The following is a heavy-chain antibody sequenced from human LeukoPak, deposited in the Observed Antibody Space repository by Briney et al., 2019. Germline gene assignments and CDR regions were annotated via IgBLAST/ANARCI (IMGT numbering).Heavy chain of an antibody. CDR1: GGSISSYY. CDR3: ARYGGSYLHHAFDI. V-gene: IGHV4-59*01. CDR2: IYYIGNT. D-gene: IGHD1-26*01. Sequence: PSETLSLTCTVSGGSISSYYWSWIRQPPGKGLEWIGYIYYIGNTNYSPSLKSRVTMSVDTSKNQFSLKLSSVTAADTAVYYCARYGGSYLHHAFDIWGQGTMVTVSS. J-gene: IGHJ3*02.